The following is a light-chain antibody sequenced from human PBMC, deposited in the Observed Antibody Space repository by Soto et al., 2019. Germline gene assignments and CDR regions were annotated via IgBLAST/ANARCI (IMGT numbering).Light chain of an antibody. J-gene: IGKJ2*01. CDR3: QQSYGNPYT. CDR2: AAS. CDR1: QSITY. Sequence: DIQMTQSPSSLSASVGDRVTITCRASQSITYLNWYQQKPGKAPKLLIYAASSVQSGVPSRFSGSGSGTDFTLTISSLQPEDFATYFCQQSYGNPYTFGQGTKLEIK. V-gene: IGKV1-39*01.